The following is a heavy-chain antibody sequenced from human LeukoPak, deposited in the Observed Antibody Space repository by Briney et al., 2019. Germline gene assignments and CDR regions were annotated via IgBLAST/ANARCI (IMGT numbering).Heavy chain of an antibody. CDR2: IYQSGST. CDR1: GGSISNSFW. CDR3: ATSSHYSQRL. D-gene: IGHD3-10*01. Sequence: PSGTLSLTCAVSGGSISNSFWCNWVRQSPGKGLEWIGEIYQSGSTNYNPSLQSRVTISVDKSKNQFSLKLTSVTAADTAVYYCATSSHYSQRLWGQGTLVTASS. V-gene: IGHV4-4*02. J-gene: IGHJ4*02.